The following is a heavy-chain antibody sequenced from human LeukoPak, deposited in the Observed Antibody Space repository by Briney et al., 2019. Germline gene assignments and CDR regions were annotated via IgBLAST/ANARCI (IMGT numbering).Heavy chain of an antibody. CDR2: IYNSGST. Sequence: SETLSLTCIVSGASFNTGDYYWNWIRQHPGKGLEWIGYIYNSGSTYYNPSLKSRVTISVDTSKNHFSLRLTSETAADSAVYYCARGAPPDSWGQGTLVTVSS. CDR3: ARGAPPDS. J-gene: IGHJ4*02. CDR1: GASFNTGDYY. V-gene: IGHV4-31*03.